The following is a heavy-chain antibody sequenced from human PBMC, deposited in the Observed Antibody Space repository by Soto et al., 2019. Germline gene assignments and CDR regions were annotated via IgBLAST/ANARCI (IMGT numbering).Heavy chain of an antibody. CDR3: VYRRSHAFDI. J-gene: IGHJ3*02. CDR2: IYWDDDK. Sequence: QITLKESGPPLVKPTQTLTLTCTFSGFSLSTSGVGVGWIRQPPGKALEWLALIYWDDDKRYSPSLKSRLTISKDTSKNQVVLTMTNMDPVDTATYYCVYRRSHAFDIWGQGTMVTVSS. V-gene: IGHV2-5*02. CDR1: GFSLSTSGVG.